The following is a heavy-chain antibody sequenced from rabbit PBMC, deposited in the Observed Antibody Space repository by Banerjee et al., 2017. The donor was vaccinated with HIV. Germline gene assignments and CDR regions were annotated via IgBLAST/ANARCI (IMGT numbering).Heavy chain of an antibody. V-gene: IGHV1S45*01. CDR2: IYAGSSGST. CDR1: GFSFSSTYW. D-gene: IGHD4-1*01. CDR3: ARDLAGVIGWNFNL. Sequence: QEQLVESGGDLVKPEGSLTLTCTASGFSFSSTYWICWVRQAPGKGLEWIACIYAGSSGSTDYASWAKGRFTISKASWTTVTLQMTSLTAADTASYFCARDLAGVIGWNFNLWGQGTLVTI. J-gene: IGHJ4*01.